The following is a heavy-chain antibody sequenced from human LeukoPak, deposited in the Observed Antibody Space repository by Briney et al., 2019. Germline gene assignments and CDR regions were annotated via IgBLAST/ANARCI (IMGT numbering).Heavy chain of an antibody. CDR3: ARAGVNVLRYFDWLFPLDY. CDR1: GYTFTGYY. CDR2: INPNSGGT. J-gene: IGHJ4*02. V-gene: IGHV1-2*02. D-gene: IGHD3-9*01. Sequence: ASVKVSCKASGYTFTGYYMHWVRQAPGQGLEWMGWINPNSGGTNYAQKFQGRVTMTRDTSISTAYMELSRLRSDDTAVYYCARAGVNVLRYFDWLFPLDYWGQGTLVTVSS.